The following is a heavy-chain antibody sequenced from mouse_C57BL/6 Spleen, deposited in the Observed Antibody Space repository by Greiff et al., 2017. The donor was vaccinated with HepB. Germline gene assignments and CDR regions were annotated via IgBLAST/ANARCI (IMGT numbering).Heavy chain of an antibody. CDR2: IWGVGST. D-gene: IGHD4-1*01. CDR3: ASRANWDWFAY. J-gene: IGHJ3*01. CDR1: GFSLTSYG. V-gene: IGHV2-6*01. Sequence: VKLVESGPGLVAPSQSLSITCTVSGFSLTSYGVDWVRQSPGKGLEWLGVIWGVGSTNYNSALKSRLSISKDNSKSQVFLKMNSLQTDDTAMYYCASRANWDWFAYWGQGTLVTVSA.